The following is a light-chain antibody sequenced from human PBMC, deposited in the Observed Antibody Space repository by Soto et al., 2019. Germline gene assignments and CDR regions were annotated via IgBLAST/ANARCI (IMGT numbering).Light chain of an antibody. V-gene: IGKV3-20*01. CDR2: DAS. J-gene: IGKJ4*01. CDR1: QTVRNNY. Sequence: EFVFTQSPGTLSLSPGERATLSCRASQTVRNNYLAWCQQKLGQAPRLMIYDASSRETGIPDRFSGGGSGTDFTLTISSLQPEDFETYYCQQFSSYPLTFGEGTKVDI. CDR3: QQFSSYPLT.